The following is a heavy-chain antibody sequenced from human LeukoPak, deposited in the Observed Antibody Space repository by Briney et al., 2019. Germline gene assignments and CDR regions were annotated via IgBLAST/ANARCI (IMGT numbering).Heavy chain of an antibody. CDR1: GGSFSGYY. CDR2: INHSGST. D-gene: IGHD3-10*01. V-gene: IGHV4-34*01. J-gene: IGHJ4*02. CDR3: ARGGVDYYGSGSYYKRKYYFDY. Sequence: SETLSLTCAVYGGSFSGYYWSWIRQPPGKGLEWIGEINHSGSTNYNPSLKSRVTISVDMSKNQFSLKLSSVTAADTAVYYCARGGVDYYGSGSYYKRKYYFDYWGQGTLVTVSS.